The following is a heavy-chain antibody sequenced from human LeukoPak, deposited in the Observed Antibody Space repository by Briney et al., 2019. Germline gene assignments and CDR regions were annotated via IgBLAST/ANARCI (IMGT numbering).Heavy chain of an antibody. Sequence: SETLSLTCAVYGGSFSGYYWSWIRQPPGKGLEWIGEINHSGSTNYNPSLKSRVTISVDTSKNQFSLKLSSVTAADTAVYYCARGGIAVAGTANDYWGQGTLVTVSS. D-gene: IGHD6-19*01. V-gene: IGHV4-34*01. J-gene: IGHJ4*02. CDR3: ARGGIAVAGTANDY. CDR2: INHSGST. CDR1: GGSFSGYY.